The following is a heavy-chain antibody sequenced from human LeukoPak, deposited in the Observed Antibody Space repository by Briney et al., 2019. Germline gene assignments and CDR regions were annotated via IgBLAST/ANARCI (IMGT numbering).Heavy chain of an antibody. V-gene: IGHV3-30-3*01. J-gene: IGHJ4*02. D-gene: IGHD2-2*02. CDR2: ISYDGSNK. CDR1: GFTFSSYA. CDR3: AKGYPIC. Sequence: PGGSLRLSCAASGFTFSSYAMHWVRQAPGKGLEWVAVISYDGSNKYYADSVKGRFTISRDNSKNTLYLQMNSLRAEDTAVYYCAKGYPICWGQGTLVTVSS.